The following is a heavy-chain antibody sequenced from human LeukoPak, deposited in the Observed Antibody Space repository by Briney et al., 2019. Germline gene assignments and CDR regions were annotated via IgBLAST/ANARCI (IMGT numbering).Heavy chain of an antibody. Sequence: GASVKVSCKASGYTFSSYDINWVRQAPGQELGWMGRINPNSGGTNYAQKFQGRVTMTRDTSTSTVYMELSSLRSEDTAVYYCARDLASSGWYGGPDYWGQGTLVTVSS. D-gene: IGHD6-19*01. V-gene: IGHV1/OR15-1*04. CDR2: INPNSGGT. CDR1: GYTFSSYD. CDR3: ARDLASSGWYGGPDY. J-gene: IGHJ4*02.